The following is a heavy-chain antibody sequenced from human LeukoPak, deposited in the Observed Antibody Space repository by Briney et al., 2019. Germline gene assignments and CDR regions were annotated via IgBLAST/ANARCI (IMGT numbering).Heavy chain of an antibody. V-gene: IGHV3-11*04. Sequence: PGGSLRLSCAASGFTFSDYYMSWIRQAPGKGLEWVSYISSSSSTIYYADSVKGRFTISRDNSKNTLYLQMNSLRAEDTAVYYCAKESLARYCSGGSCEPLDYWGQGTLVTVSS. CDR3: AKESLARYCSGGSCEPLDY. CDR2: ISSSSSTI. D-gene: IGHD2-15*01. J-gene: IGHJ4*02. CDR1: GFTFSDYY.